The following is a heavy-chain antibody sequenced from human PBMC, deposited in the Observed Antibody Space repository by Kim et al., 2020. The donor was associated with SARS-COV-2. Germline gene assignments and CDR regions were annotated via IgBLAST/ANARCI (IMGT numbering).Heavy chain of an antibody. Sequence: SETLSLTCTVSGGSVSSSNYYWGWVRQPPGKGLEWIGSIFYSGNTYYNPSLKSRVTTSVDTSKNQFSLTVNSVTAADTAVYHCARHRSHRGIPHFAYWG. CDR3: ARHRSHRGIPHFAY. CDR2: IFYSGNT. V-gene: IGHV4-39*01. J-gene: IGHJ4*01. D-gene: IGHD1-20*01. CDR1: GGSVSSSNYY.